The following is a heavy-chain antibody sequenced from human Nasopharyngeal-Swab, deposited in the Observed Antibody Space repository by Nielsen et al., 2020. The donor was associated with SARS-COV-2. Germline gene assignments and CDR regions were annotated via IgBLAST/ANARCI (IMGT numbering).Heavy chain of an antibody. V-gene: IGHV3-53*01. CDR2: IYSRGET. D-gene: IGHD6-13*01. CDR3: ARMDFIASRDY. J-gene: IGHJ4*02. CDR1: GFSFSYNY. Sequence: GESLKISCEVSGFSFSYNYMSWVRQAPGKGLEWVAVIYSRGETHYTDSVRGRFTISRDNSKNMVNLQLNSLRAEDTAVYYCARMDFIASRDYWGQGTLVTVSS.